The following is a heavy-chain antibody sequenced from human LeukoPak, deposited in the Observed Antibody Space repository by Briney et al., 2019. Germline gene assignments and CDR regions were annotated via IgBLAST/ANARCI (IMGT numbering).Heavy chain of an antibody. CDR1: GFTVSNNY. J-gene: IGHJ4*02. V-gene: IGHV3-23*01. CDR2: LSDTGGKT. D-gene: IGHD5-12*01. Sequence: GGSLRLSCAASGFTVSNNYMNWVRQAPGKGLEWVSTLSDTGGKTYYADSVKGRFTISRDNSKNTLYLQMNSLRAEDTAVYYCAKVGLRLGGDYWGQGTLVTVSS. CDR3: AKVGLRLGGDY.